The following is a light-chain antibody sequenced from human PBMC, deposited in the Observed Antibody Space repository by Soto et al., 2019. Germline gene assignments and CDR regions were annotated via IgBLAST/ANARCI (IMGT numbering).Light chain of an antibody. CDR2: EGS. CDR1: SSDLGTYNL. Sequence: QSALTQPASVSGSPGQSITFSCTGTSSDLGTYNLVSWYQHYPGKAPKLIIYEGSKRPSGVSNRFSGSKSGNTASLTISGLQAEDEADYYCCSYASSSTGVFGGGTKLTVL. J-gene: IGLJ3*02. V-gene: IGLV2-23*01. CDR3: CSYASSSTGV.